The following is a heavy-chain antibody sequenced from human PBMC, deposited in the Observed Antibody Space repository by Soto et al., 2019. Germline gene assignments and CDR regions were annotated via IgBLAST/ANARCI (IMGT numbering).Heavy chain of an antibody. Sequence: QVQLVESGGGVVQPGRSLRLSCAASGFTFSSYCMHWVRQAPGKGLEWVAVISYDGSNKYYADSVKGRFTISRDNSKNTLYLQMNSLRAEDTAVYYCAKPVGGYSYGFQYFDLWGRGTLVTVSS. CDR3: AKPVGGYSYGFQYFDL. CDR1: GFTFSSYC. V-gene: IGHV3-30*18. CDR2: ISYDGSNK. D-gene: IGHD5-18*01. J-gene: IGHJ2*01.